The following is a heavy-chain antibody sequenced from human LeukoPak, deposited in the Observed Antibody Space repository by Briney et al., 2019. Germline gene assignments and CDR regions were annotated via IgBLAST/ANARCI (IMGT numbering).Heavy chain of an antibody. CDR2: FYYRGST. D-gene: IGHD4-17*01. Sequence: SETLSLTCTVSGGSINNYYWSWIRQPPGKGLEWIGYFYYRGSTNYNPSLKSRVSFSVDTSKNQLSLKLNSVTAADTAVYYCARGGDYGDLRYFDYWGQGTLVTDSP. CDR1: GGSINNYY. CDR3: ARGGDYGDLRYFDY. V-gene: IGHV4-59*01. J-gene: IGHJ4*02.